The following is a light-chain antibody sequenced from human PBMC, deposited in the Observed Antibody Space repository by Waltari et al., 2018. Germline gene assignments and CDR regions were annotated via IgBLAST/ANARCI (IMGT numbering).Light chain of an antibody. V-gene: IGKV1-17*03. CDR2: AAS. Sequence: DIQMTQSPSAVSASVGDRVTITCRASQDISNYLAWFQQKPGKAPKRLIFAASSLQSGVPSRFSGSGSATEFTLTISSMQPEDFRTYYSLQDNTYPWTFGQGTRVEI. CDR3: LQDNTYPWT. J-gene: IGKJ1*01. CDR1: QDISNY.